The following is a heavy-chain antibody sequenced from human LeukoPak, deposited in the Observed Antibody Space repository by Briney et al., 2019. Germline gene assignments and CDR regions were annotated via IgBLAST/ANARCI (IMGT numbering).Heavy chain of an antibody. CDR3: ARDREYYYGSGKSYYGMDV. Sequence: GGSLRLSCAASGFTFSSYGMHWVRQAPGKGLEWVAVIWYDGSNKYYADSVKGRFTISRDNSKNTLYLQMNSLRAEDMAVYYCARDREYYYGSGKSYYGMDVWGQGTTVTVSS. J-gene: IGHJ6*02. V-gene: IGHV3-33*01. CDR1: GFTFSSYG. CDR2: IWYDGSNK. D-gene: IGHD3-10*01.